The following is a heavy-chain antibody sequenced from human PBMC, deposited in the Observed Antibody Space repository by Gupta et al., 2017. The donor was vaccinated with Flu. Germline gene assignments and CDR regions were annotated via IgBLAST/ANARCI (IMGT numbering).Heavy chain of an antibody. CDR3: AREKRSTYYYASHGPNWFET. CDR1: GGSINNYY. Sequence: VKPSETLSLTCTVSGGSINNYYWSWIRQPPGKGLEWIGYIYYSGSTIYNPSLKSRVTMSIDMSKDQFSLKLSSVTAADTAMYYCAREKRSTYYYASHGPNWFETWGQGTLVTVS. D-gene: IGHD3-22*01. J-gene: IGHJ5*02. CDR2: IYYSGST. V-gene: IGHV4-59*01.